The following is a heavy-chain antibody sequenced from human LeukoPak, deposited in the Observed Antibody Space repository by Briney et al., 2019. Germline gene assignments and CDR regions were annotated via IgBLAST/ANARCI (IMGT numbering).Heavy chain of an antibody. Sequence: ETLSLTCTVSSGSISSYYWMHWVRQAPGKGLVWVSRISSDGSSTNHADSVKGRLTISRDNAKNTLYLQMNSLRAEDTAVYYCARGGIYSYDPADYWGQGTLVTVSS. J-gene: IGHJ4*02. CDR3: ARGGIYSYDPADY. CDR2: ISSDGSST. V-gene: IGHV3-74*01. CDR1: SGSISSYYW. D-gene: IGHD5-18*01.